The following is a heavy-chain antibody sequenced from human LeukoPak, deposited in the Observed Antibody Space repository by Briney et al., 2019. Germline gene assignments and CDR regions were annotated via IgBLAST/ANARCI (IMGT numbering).Heavy chain of an antibody. CDR3: ARASITYYYYYYMGV. Sequence: SETLSLTRAVYGGSFSGYYWSWIRQPPGKGLEWIGEINHSGSTNYNPSLKSRVTISVDTSKNQFSLKLSSVTAADTAVYYCARASITYYYYYYMGVWGKGTTVTVSS. D-gene: IGHD1-14*01. CDR1: GGSFSGYY. V-gene: IGHV4-34*01. J-gene: IGHJ6*03. CDR2: INHSGST.